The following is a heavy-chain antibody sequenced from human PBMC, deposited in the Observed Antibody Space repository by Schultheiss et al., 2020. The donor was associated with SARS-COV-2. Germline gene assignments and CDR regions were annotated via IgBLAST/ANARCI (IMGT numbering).Heavy chain of an antibody. Sequence: GGSLRLSCAASGFTFSSYAMTWVRQAPGKGLEWVSAISGSGGSTYYADSVKGRFTISRDNSKNTLYVQMNSLRAEDTAVYYCARDTGGQWSRKDAFDIWGQGTTVTVSS. V-gene: IGHV3-23*01. J-gene: IGHJ3*02. CDR2: ISGSGGST. CDR1: GFTFSSYA. D-gene: IGHD6-19*01. CDR3: ARDTGGQWSRKDAFDI.